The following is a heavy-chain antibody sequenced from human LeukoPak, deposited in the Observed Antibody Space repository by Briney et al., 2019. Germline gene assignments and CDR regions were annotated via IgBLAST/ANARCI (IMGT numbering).Heavy chain of an antibody. CDR1: GFTFSSYW. J-gene: IGHJ4*02. CDR3: ARDPLLGQLWSDY. CDR2: IKQDGSER. Sequence: PGGSLRLSCAASGFTFSSYWMSWVRQAPGKGLEWVANIKQDGSERYYVDSVKGRFTISRDNAKNSLYLQMNSLRAEDTAVYYCARDPLLGQLWSDYWGQGTLVTVSS. D-gene: IGHD5-18*01. V-gene: IGHV3-7*01.